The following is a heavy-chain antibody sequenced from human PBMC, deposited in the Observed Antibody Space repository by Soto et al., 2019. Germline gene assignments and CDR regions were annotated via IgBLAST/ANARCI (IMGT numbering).Heavy chain of an antibody. CDR2: IYYSGST. CDR1: GGSINSYY. V-gene: IGHV4-59*08. Sequence: SETLSLTCTVSGGSINSYYWSWIRQPPGKGLEWIGYIYYSGSTNYNPSLKSRVTISVDTSKNQFSLKLSSVTAADTAVYYCARSIAALSRNWFDPWGQGTLVTVSS. CDR3: ARSIAALSRNWFDP. D-gene: IGHD6-6*01. J-gene: IGHJ5*02.